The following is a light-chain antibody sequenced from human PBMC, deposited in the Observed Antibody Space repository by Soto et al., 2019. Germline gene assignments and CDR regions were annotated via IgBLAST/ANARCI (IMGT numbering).Light chain of an antibody. J-gene: IGKJ4*01. Sequence: DIVLTQSPGTLSLSPGXRATLSCRASQSVSSSYLAWYQQKPGQAPRLLIYGASNRATGIPDRFSGGGSATDFTLTISRLEPEDFAVYYCQQYDNSPLTFGGGTKV. CDR1: QSVSSSY. CDR3: QQYDNSPLT. CDR2: GAS. V-gene: IGKV3-20*01.